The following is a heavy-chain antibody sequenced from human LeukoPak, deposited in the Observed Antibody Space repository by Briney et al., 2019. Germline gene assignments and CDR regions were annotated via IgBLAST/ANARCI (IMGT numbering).Heavy chain of an antibody. V-gene: IGHV3-30-3*01. CDR1: GFTFSSYA. CDR2: ISYDGSNK. Sequence: GGSLRLSCAASGFTFSSYAMHWVRQAPGRGLEWVAVISYDGSNKYYADSVKGRFTISRDNSKNTLYLQMNSLRAEDTAVYYCARDRLSVLDYWGQGTLVTVSS. J-gene: IGHJ4*02. CDR3: ARDRLSVLDY. D-gene: IGHD3-16*02.